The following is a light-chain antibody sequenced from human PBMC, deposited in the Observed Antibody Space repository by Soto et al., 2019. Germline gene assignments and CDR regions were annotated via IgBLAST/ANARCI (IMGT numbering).Light chain of an antibody. J-gene: IGLJ1*01. CDR1: SSDVGGYNY. V-gene: IGLV2-8*01. CDR3: SSYASSSNV. CDR2: EVN. Sequence: QSVLTQPPSASGSPGQSVAISCTGTSSDVGGYNYVSWYQQHPGKAPKLMIYEVNKRPSGVPDRFSASKSGNTASLTVSGLQAEDEADYSCSSYASSSNVFGTGTKVTV.